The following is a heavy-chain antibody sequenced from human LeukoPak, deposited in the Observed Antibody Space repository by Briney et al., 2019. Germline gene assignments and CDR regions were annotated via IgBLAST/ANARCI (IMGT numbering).Heavy chain of an antibody. CDR1: GGSISSGGYY. J-gene: IGHJ4*02. CDR2: IYYSGST. CDR3: ASVYTGLYYFDY. D-gene: IGHD2-8*01. V-gene: IGHV4-31*03. Sequence: SETLSLTCTVSGGSISSGGYYWSWIRQHPGKGLEWIGYIYYSGSTYYNPSLKSRVTMSVDTSKNQFSLKLSSVTAADTAVYYCASVYTGLYYFDYWGQGTLVTVSS.